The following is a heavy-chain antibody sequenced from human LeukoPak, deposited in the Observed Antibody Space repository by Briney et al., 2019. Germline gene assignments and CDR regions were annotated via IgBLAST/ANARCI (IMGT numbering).Heavy chain of an antibody. Sequence: SETLSLTCAVYGGSFSGYYWSWIRQPPGKGLEWIGEINHSGSTNYNPSLKSRVTISVDTSKNQFSLKLSSVTAADTAVYYCATANWARGDFDYWGQGTLVTASS. V-gene: IGHV4-34*01. CDR1: GGSFSGYY. CDR2: INHSGST. CDR3: ATANWARGDFDY. J-gene: IGHJ4*02. D-gene: IGHD7-27*01.